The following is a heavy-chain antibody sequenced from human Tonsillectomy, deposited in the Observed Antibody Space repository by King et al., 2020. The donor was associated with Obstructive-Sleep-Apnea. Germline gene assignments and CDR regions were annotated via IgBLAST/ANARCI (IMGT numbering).Heavy chain of an antibody. CDR3: GGNSFGDSPLLSGLDV. D-gene: IGHD2-21*02. V-gene: IGHV3-30*04. J-gene: IGHJ6*02. CDR1: GFTFRTHA. CDR2: IAECGNLK. Sequence: VQLVESGGGVGQPGKSLRLSCAASGFTFRTHALPWVRQAPGKGRDWVGVIAECGNLKYYAGSVKGQFTISRDKSKNKFHMKMKRLRTEDTAVYYCGGNSFGDSPLLSGLDVWGQGTTVTVSS.